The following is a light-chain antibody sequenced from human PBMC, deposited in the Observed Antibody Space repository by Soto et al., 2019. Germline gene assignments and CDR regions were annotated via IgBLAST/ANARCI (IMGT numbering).Light chain of an antibody. CDR2: EVS. Sequence: QSVLTQPASVSGSLGQSITISCTGTSSDVGGYNRVSWSQQHPGKAPKLMIYEVSNRPSGVSNRFSGSKSGNTASLTISGLQPEDEADYYCSSFTGSSTWVFGGGTKPTVL. CDR1: SSDVGGYNR. V-gene: IGLV2-14*01. J-gene: IGLJ3*02. CDR3: SSFTGSSTWV.